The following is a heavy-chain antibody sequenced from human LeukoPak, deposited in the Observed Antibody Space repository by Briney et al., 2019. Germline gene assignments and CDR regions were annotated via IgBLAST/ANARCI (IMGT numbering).Heavy chain of an antibody. J-gene: IGHJ4*02. D-gene: IGHD3-9*01. CDR1: GFTVSGNY. V-gene: IGHV3-53*01. CDR3: ASGRNILTGYYTADY. CDR2: IYSGGST. Sequence: GGSLRLSCAASGFTVSGNYMSWVRQAPGKGLEWVSVIYSGGSTYYADSVKGRFTISRDNSKNTRYLQMNSLRAEDTAVYYCASGRNILTGYYTADYWGQGTLVTVSS.